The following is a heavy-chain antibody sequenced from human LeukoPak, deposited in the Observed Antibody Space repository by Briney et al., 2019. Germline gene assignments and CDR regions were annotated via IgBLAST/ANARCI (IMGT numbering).Heavy chain of an antibody. J-gene: IGHJ3*02. D-gene: IGHD1-26*01. Sequence: GGSLRLSCAASGFTFSSYGMSWVRQAPGKGLEWVSAISGGGGSTYYADSVKGRFTISRDTSKNTLCLQMNSLRAEDTAVYYSAKDVQSYSSAFEIWGQGTMVTVAS. V-gene: IGHV3-23*01. CDR2: ISGGGGST. CDR3: AKDVQSYSSAFEI. CDR1: GFTFSSYG.